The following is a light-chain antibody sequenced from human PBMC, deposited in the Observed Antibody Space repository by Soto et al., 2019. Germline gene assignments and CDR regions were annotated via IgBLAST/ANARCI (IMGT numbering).Light chain of an antibody. CDR3: HPYKRTHPYV. J-gene: IGLJ1*01. CDR1: SSDVGSYNR. Sequence: QSALTQPPSVSGSPGQSVTISCTGTSSDVGSYNRVSWYQQPPGTAPKLMIYEVSNRPSGVPDRFSGSKSGNTASLTISGLQAGGGAEYYRHPYKRTHPYVLGNWDQGDRP. V-gene: IGLV2-18*02. CDR2: EVS.